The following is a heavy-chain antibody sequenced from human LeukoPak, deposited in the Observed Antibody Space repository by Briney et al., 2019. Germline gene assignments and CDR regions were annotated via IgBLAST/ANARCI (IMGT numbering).Heavy chain of an antibody. CDR3: ANLKGGSSGWAFDY. D-gene: IGHD6-19*01. CDR2: ISSGGGST. J-gene: IGHJ4*02. Sequence: GGSLRLSCAASGFTFSSYAMSWVRQAPGKGLEWVSAISSGGGSTYYADSVKGRFTISRDNSKNTLYLQMNSLRAEDTAVYYCANLKGGSSGWAFDYWGQGTLVTVSS. V-gene: IGHV3-23*01. CDR1: GFTFSSYA.